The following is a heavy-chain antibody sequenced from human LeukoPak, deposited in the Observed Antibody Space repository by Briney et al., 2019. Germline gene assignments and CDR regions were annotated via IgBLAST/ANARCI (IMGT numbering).Heavy chain of an antibody. D-gene: IGHD2-15*01. CDR3: AREAVVVAAAFDI. J-gene: IGHJ3*02. CDR2: INQSGST. Sequence: SETLSLTCAVYSGSFSGYYWSWIRQPPGKGLEWIEEINQSGSTNYNPSLKSRVTISVDTSKDQFSLKLSSLTAADTAVYYCAREAVVVAAAFDIWGQGTMVTVSS. CDR1: SGSFSGYY. V-gene: IGHV4-34*01.